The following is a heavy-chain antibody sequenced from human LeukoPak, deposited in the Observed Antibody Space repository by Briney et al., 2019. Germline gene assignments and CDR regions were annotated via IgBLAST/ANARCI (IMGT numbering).Heavy chain of an antibody. CDR1: GFTFSSYE. Sequence: GGPLRLSCAASGFTFSSYEMNWVRQAPGKGLEWVSYISSSGSTIYYADSVKGRFTISRDNAKNSLYLQMNSLRAEDTAVYYCARRWLTDFDYWGQGTLVTVSS. V-gene: IGHV3-48*03. CDR2: ISSSGSTI. J-gene: IGHJ4*02. CDR3: ARRWLTDFDY. D-gene: IGHD6-19*01.